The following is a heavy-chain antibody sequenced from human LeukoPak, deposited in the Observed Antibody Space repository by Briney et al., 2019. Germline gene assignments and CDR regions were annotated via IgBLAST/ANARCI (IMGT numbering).Heavy chain of an antibody. J-gene: IGHJ4*02. V-gene: IGHV1-69*15. CDR2: ITPMFRTT. CDR3: AREPSTYSDYAHFED. D-gene: IGHD4-17*01. Sequence: GASVKVSCKAYGGSFSIYTFNWVRQAPGQGLEWMGRITPMFRTTKYAQNFQGRVTITADESTRIAYMELTSLKSEDTATYYCAREPSTYSDYAHFEDWGQGTLVTVSS. CDR1: GGSFSIYT.